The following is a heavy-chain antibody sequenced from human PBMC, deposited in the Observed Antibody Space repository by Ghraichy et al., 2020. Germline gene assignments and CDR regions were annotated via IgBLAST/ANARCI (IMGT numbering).Heavy chain of an antibody. D-gene: IGHD2-2*01. Sequence: GGSLRLSCAASGFTFSSYWMNWVRQAPGKGLEWVANIKHDGSDKYYVDSVKGRFTISRDNAENSLYLLINNLRAEDTAVYYCARWLCTTTSCSDAFDIWGQGTMVTVSS. CDR2: IKHDGSDK. CDR3: ARWLCTTTSCSDAFDI. J-gene: IGHJ3*02. CDR1: GFTFSSYW. V-gene: IGHV3-7*03.